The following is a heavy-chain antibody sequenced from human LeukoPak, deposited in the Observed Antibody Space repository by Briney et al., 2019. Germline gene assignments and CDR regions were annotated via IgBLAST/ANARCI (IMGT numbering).Heavy chain of an antibody. CDR1: GYTFTNYD. CDR3: ARGGGGWYFDL. Sequence: GASVKVSCKASGYTFTNYDISWVRQAPGQRLEWMGWINPYDGNTNYAQNLQGRVTITTDTSTSTAYMELRSLRSDDTALYYCARGGGGWYFDLWGRGTLVAVSS. D-gene: IGHD3-16*01. CDR2: INPYDGNT. J-gene: IGHJ2*01. V-gene: IGHV1-18*01.